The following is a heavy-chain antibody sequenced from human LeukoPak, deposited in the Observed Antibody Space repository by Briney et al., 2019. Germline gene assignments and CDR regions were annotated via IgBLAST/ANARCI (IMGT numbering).Heavy chain of an antibody. D-gene: IGHD2-2*01. CDR1: GYNFADHW. J-gene: IGHJ3*02. CDR2: IYPDDSDT. CDR3: ARRLLEASDTMLWGPADAFDI. V-gene: IGHV5-51*01. Sequence: GESPKISCKASGYNFADHWIAWVRQTPGKGLEWMGIIYPDDSDTKNSPSFEGQVTVSVDKSTNTAYLRWSSLKASDTAVYYCARRLLEASDTMLWGPADAFDIWGQGTTVTVSS.